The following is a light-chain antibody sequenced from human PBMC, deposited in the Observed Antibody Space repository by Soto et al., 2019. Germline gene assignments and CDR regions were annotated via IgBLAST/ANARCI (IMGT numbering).Light chain of an antibody. CDR3: QQYYSTLLT. J-gene: IGKJ4*01. V-gene: IGKV4-1*01. CDR1: QSVLYSSNNKNY. Sequence: DIVLTQSPDSLAVSLGERATINCKSSQSVLYSSNNKNYLAWYQQKPGQPPKLLIYWASTRESGVPDRFSGSGSGTDFPLTISSLQAEDGAVFYCQQYYSTLLTFGGGTTVEIK. CDR2: WAS.